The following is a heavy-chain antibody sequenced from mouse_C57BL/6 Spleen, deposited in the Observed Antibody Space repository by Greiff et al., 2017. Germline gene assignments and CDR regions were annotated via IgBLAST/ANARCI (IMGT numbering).Heavy chain of an antibody. CDR2: ISSGGDYI. J-gene: IGHJ3*01. CDR1: GFTFSSYA. Sequence: EVQLVESGEGLVKPGGSLKLSCAASGFTFSSYAMSWVRQTPEKRLEWVAYISSGGDYIYYADTVKGRFTISRDNARNTLYLQMSSLKSEDTAMYYGTRGRIYYDYDGGFAYWGQGTLVTVSA. D-gene: IGHD2-4*01. V-gene: IGHV5-9-1*02. CDR3: TRGRIYYDYDGGFAY.